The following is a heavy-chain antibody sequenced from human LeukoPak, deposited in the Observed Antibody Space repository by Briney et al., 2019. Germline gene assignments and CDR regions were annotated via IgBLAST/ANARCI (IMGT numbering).Heavy chain of an antibody. CDR2: INSDGSST. CDR1: GSTFSSYW. Sequence: SGGSLRLSCAASGSTFSSYWMHWVRQAPGKGLVWVSRINSDGSSTSYADSVKGRFTISRDNAKNTLYPQMNSLRAEDTAVYYCARGSVVVPAALYYYYGMVVWGQGTTVTVSS. J-gene: IGHJ6*02. D-gene: IGHD2-2*01. V-gene: IGHV3-74*01. CDR3: ARGSVVVPAALYYYYGMVV.